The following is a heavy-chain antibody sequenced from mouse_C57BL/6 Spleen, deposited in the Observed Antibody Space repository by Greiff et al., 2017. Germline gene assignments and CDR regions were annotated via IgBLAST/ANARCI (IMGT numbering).Heavy chain of an antibody. CDR1: GYTFTSYD. CDR3: ARGDLITTVVADY. CDR2: IYPRDGST. D-gene: IGHD1-1*01. V-gene: IGHV1-85*01. J-gene: IGHJ2*01. Sequence: QVQLQQSGPELVKPGASVKLSCKASGYTFTSYDINWVKQRPGQGLEWIGWIYPRDGSTTYNEKFKGQATFTVDTSSRTAYMELRSLTSEDSAVYFCARGDLITTVVADYWGQGTTLTVSS.